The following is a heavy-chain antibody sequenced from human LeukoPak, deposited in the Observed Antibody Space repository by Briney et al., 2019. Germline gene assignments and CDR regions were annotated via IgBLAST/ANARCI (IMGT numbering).Heavy chain of an antibody. V-gene: IGHV3-30*18. CDR2: ISYDGSNK. CDR1: GFSFSNYD. D-gene: IGHD2/OR15-2a*01. CDR3: AKGLLYYFDY. J-gene: IGHJ4*02. Sequence: PGRSLRLSCTVSGFSFSNYDMHWVRQAPGKGLEWVAVISYDGSNKYYADSVKGRFTISRDNSKNTLYLQMNSLRAEDTAVYYCAKGLLYYFDYWGQGTLVTVSS.